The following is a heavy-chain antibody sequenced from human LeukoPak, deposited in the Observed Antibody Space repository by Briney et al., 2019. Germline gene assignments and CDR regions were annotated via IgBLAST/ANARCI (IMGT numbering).Heavy chain of an antibody. Sequence: GGSLRLSRAASGFTFSSYSMNWVRQAPGKGLEWVSSISSSSSYIYHADSVKGRFTISRDNAKNSLYLQMNSLRAEDTAVYYCARDEVEVVSAFDIWGQGTMVTVSS. J-gene: IGHJ3*02. CDR1: GFTFSSYS. V-gene: IGHV3-21*01. CDR2: ISSSSSYI. CDR3: ARDEVEVVSAFDI. D-gene: IGHD2-15*01.